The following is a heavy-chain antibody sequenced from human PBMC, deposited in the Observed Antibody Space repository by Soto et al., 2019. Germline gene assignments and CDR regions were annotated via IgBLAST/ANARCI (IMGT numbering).Heavy chain of an antibody. Sequence: SETLSLTCTVSGGSISSYYWSWIRQPPGKGLEWIGYIYYSGSTNYNPSLKSRVTISVDTSKNQFSLKLSSVTAADTAVYYCARHRASGRRLYYFDYWGQGTLVTVSS. V-gene: IGHV4-59*08. CDR3: ARHRASGRRLYYFDY. CDR1: GGSISSYY. CDR2: IYYSGST. D-gene: IGHD2-15*01. J-gene: IGHJ4*02.